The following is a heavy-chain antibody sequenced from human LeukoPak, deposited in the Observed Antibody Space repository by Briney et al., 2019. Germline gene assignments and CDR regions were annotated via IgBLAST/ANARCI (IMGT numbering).Heavy chain of an antibody. J-gene: IGHJ4*02. V-gene: IGHV3-74*01. CDR1: GFTFSSYW. CDR3: ARDIVVVPAALGPGIDY. Sequence: PGGSLRLSCAASGFTFSSYWMHWVRQAPGKGLVWVSRINSDGSSTSYADSVKGRFTISRDNAKNSLYLQMNSLRAEDTAVYYCARDIVVVPAALGPGIDYWGQGTLVTVSS. CDR2: INSDGSST. D-gene: IGHD2-2*01.